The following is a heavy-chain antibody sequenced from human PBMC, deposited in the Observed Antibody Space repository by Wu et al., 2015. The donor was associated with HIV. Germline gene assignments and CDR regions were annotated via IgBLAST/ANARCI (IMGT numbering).Heavy chain of an antibody. Sequence: QVHLEQSGTEVKEPGTSVTLSCKTSGYTFTSYYIHWVRQAPGQGLEWMGRIHPSGGVTLYAQKFQGRITLTRDTSSSTVYMDLTSLRSDDTALYYCARDQAGQRNDAFDIWGRGDNGHRLF. CDR1: GYTFTSYY. J-gene: IGHJ3*02. V-gene: IGHV1-46*01. CDR2: IHPSGGVT. CDR3: ARDQAGQRNDAFDI. D-gene: IGHD6-25*01.